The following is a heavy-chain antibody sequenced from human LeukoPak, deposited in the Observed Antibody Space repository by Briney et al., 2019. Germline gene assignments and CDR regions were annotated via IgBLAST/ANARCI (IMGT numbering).Heavy chain of an antibody. J-gene: IGHJ4*02. V-gene: IGHV3-23*01. CDR3: AKDATPRNSIWDYFDC. D-gene: IGHD1-14*01. CDR2: IGSPGET. Sequence: GGSLRLSCAASGFDFNIHAMSWVRQAPGKGLEWISTIGSPGETFYAESVKGRFTVSRDNSRSTLYLQMDSLRAEDAALYYCAKDATPRNSIWDYFDCWGQGTLLTISS. CDR1: GFDFNIHA.